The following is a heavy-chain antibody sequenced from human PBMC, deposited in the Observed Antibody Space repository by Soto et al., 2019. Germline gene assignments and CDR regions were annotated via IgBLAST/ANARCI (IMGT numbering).Heavy chain of an antibody. V-gene: IGHV3-21*01. CDR2: ISSSSSYI. CDR1: GFTFSSYS. J-gene: IGHJ4*02. CDR3: ARDIAVAGTRYFDY. Sequence: EVQLVESGGGLVKPGGSLRLSCAASGFTFSSYSMNWVRQAPGKGLEWVSSISSSSSYIYYADSVKGRFTISRDNAKNSLYLQMNSLRAEDTAVYYCARDIAVAGTRYFDYWGQGTLVTVSS. D-gene: IGHD6-19*01.